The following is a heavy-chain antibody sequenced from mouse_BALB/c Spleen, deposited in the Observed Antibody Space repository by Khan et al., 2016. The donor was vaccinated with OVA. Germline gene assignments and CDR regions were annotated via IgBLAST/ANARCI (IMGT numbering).Heavy chain of an antibody. J-gene: IGHJ1*01. V-gene: IGHV2-6-7*01. CDR1: GFSLTGYG. D-gene: IGHD2-4*01. CDR2: IWGDGST. CDR3: ARYDYDVDFDV. Sequence: QVQLKQSGPGLVAPSQSLSITCTVSGFSLTGYGVNWVRQPPGKGLEWLGMIWGDGSTDYNSRLKSRLSISKDKSKSQVFLKMNSLQTDDTARYYCARYDYDVDFDVWGAGTTVTVSS.